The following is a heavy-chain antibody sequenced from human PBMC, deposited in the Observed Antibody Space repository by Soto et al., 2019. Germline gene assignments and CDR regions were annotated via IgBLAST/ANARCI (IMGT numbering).Heavy chain of an antibody. D-gene: IGHD6-13*01. Sequence: QVQLVESGGGVVQPGRSLRLSCAASGFTFSSYAMHWVRQAPGKGLEWVAVISYDGSNKYYADSVKGRFTISRDNSKNTLYLKMNSLRADDTAVYYCAREGRGAAAGSYDYWGQGTLVTVSS. CDR3: AREGRGAAAGSYDY. CDR2: ISYDGSNK. J-gene: IGHJ4*02. CDR1: GFTFSSYA. V-gene: IGHV3-30-3*01.